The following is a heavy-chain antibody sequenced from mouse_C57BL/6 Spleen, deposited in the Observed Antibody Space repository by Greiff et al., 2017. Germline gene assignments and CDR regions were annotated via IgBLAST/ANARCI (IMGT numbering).Heavy chain of an antibody. D-gene: IGHD2-3*01. V-gene: IGHV1-80*01. CDR3: AKGIYDCSYWYFDV. CDR1: GYAFSSYW. CDR2: IYPGDGDT. Sequence: QVQLQQSGAELVKPGASVKISCKASGYAFSSYWMNWVKQRPGKGLEWIGQIYPGDGDTNYNGKFKGKATLTADKSSSTAYMQLSSLTSEDSAVXFCAKGIYDCSYWYFDVWGTGTTVTVSS. J-gene: IGHJ1*03.